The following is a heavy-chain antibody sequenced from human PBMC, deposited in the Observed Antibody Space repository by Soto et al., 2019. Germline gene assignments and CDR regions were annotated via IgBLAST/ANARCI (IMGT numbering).Heavy chain of an antibody. CDR2: ISVYNGNT. Sequence: QVPLVQSGAEVKKPGASVKVSCKASGYTFTSYSISWVRQAPGQGLEWMGWISVYNGNTKYAQDFQGRVTMTTDTSTNSAYMEMRSLRSDDTDVYYCARDGVAVTTGISGYWGQGTLVTVSS. J-gene: IGHJ4*02. V-gene: IGHV1-18*01. CDR1: GYTFTSYS. CDR3: ARDGVAVTTGISGY. D-gene: IGHD4-4*01.